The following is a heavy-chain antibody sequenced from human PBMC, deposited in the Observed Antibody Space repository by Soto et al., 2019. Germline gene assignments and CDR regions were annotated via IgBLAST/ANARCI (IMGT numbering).Heavy chain of an antibody. CDR1: GFTFSSYA. V-gene: IGHV3-23*01. D-gene: IGHD1-7*01. CDR3: AKDPSITGTTGGVYYFDY. J-gene: IGHJ4*02. Sequence: GGSLRLSCAASGFTFSSYAMSWVRQAPGKGLEWVSAISGSGGSTYYADSVKGRFTISRDNSKNTLYLQMNSLRAEDTAVYYCAKDPSITGTTGGVYYFDYWGQGTLVTVSS. CDR2: ISGSGGST.